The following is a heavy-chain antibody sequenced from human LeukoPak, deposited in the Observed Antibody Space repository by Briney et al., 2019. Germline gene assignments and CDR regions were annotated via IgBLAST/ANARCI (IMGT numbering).Heavy chain of an antibody. D-gene: IGHD3-22*01. Sequence: SVKVSCKASGGTFSSYAISWVRQAPGQGLEWMGGIIPIFGTANYAQKFQGRVTITADKSTSTAYMELSSLRSEDTAVYYCARASHYDSSGYYMSGVFYFDYWGQGTLVTVSS. CDR2: IIPIFGTA. V-gene: IGHV1-69*06. CDR3: ARASHYDSSGYYMSGVFYFDY. J-gene: IGHJ4*02. CDR1: GGTFSSYA.